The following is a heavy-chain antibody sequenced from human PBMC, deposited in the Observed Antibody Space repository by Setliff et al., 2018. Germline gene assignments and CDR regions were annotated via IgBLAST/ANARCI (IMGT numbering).Heavy chain of an antibody. CDR2: ISPYGGNT. D-gene: IGHD2-2*01. CDR1: GDTFTDYG. J-gene: IGHJ4*02. CDR3: SRLVRYCTRTSCQRLSGDDY. Sequence: ASVKVSCKASGDTFTDYGVTWVRQAPGQGLEWVGWISPYGGNTYYAPKFQGRITMTTDTSTTTAYMELKSLRSDDTAIYYCSRLVRYCTRTSCQRLSGDDYWGQGALVTVSS. V-gene: IGHV1-18*01.